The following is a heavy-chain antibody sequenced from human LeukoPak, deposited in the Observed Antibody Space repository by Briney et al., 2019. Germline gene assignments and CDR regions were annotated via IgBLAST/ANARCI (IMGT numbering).Heavy chain of an antibody. J-gene: IGHJ4*02. D-gene: IGHD7-27*01. Sequence: SETLSLTCTVAGDSISTSRYYWGWLRQPPGKGLQWIGSIFSTGSTYYNPSLKSRVTISADTSQNQFSLKLSSVTAADTAVYYCASRKLGNDYWGQGTLVTVSS. CDR1: GDSISTSRYY. CDR2: IFSTGST. CDR3: ASRKLGNDY. V-gene: IGHV4-39*07.